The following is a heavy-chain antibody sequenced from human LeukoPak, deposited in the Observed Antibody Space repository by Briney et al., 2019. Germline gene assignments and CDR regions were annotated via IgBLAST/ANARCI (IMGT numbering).Heavy chain of an antibody. CDR2: ISGTASRI. D-gene: IGHD2-2*02. Sequence: GGSLRLSCAGSGFTFSNFVVSWVRQAPGKGLEWVAAISGTASRIHFADSVKGRFTISRDNSNNTVHLQMNNLRVEDTAMYYCAKGPDTWASRDYFDSWGLGALVTVSS. CDR1: GFTFSNFV. J-gene: IGHJ4*02. V-gene: IGHV3-23*01. CDR3: AKGPDTWASRDYFDS.